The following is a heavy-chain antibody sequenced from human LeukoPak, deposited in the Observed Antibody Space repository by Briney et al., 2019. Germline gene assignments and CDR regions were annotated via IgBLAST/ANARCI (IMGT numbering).Heavy chain of an antibody. Sequence: GGSLRLSCAASGFPFSGYWMDWVRQAPGKGLEWVSYISSSGSTIYYADSVKGRFTISRDNAKNSLYLQMNSLRAEDTAVYYCARARRRDDAFDIWGQGTMVTVSS. V-gene: IGHV3-48*04. J-gene: IGHJ3*02. D-gene: IGHD5-24*01. CDR2: ISSSGSTI. CDR3: ARARRRDDAFDI. CDR1: GFPFSGYW.